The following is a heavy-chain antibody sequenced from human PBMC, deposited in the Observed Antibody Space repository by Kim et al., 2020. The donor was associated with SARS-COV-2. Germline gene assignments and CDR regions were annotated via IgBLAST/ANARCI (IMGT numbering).Heavy chain of an antibody. Sequence: GGSLRLSCAASGFTVSSNYMSWVRQAPGKGLEWVSVIYSGGSTYYADSVKGRFTISRHNSKNTLYLQMNSLRAEDTAVYYCARMGDFWSGYGAYYYYYMDVWGKGTTVTVSS. D-gene: IGHD3-3*01. J-gene: IGHJ6*03. CDR1: GFTVSSNY. CDR2: IYSGGST. V-gene: IGHV3-53*04. CDR3: ARMGDFWSGYGAYYYYYMDV.